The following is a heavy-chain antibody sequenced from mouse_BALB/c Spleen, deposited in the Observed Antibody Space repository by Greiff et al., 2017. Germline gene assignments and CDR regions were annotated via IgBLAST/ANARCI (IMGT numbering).Heavy chain of an antibody. D-gene: IGHD2-1*01. Sequence: EVQLQQSGTVLARPGASVKMSCKASGYSFTSYWMHWVKQRPGQGLEWIGGIYPGNGDTSYNQKFKGKAKLTAVTSSSTAYMELSRLTNEDSAVYYGTSGYGNYDYAMDDWGQGTSVTVSS. V-gene: IGHV1-5*01. CDR2: IYPGNGDT. CDR1: GYSFTSYW. J-gene: IGHJ4*01. CDR3: TSGYGNYDYAMDD.